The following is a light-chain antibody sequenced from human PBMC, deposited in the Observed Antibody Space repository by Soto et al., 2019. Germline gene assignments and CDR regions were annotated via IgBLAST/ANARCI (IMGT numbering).Light chain of an antibody. Sequence: DIPMTQSPSTLSASVGDRVTITCRASQSIGGWLAWYQQRPGKAPRLLIYDASSLESGVPSRFSGSRSGTKFTLAISSLQPEDFATYYCQQYHSYSYTFGQGTKLEIK. V-gene: IGKV1-5*01. CDR3: QQYHSYSYT. CDR1: QSIGGW. J-gene: IGKJ2*01. CDR2: DAS.